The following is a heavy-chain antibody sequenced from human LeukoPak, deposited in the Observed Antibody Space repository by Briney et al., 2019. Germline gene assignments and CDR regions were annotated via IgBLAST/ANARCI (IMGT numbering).Heavy chain of an antibody. CDR2: ISGSGGST. V-gene: IGHV3-23*01. D-gene: IGHD3-9*01. Sequence: HPGGSLRLSCAASGFTFSSYAMSWVRQAPGKGLEWVPAISGSGGSTYYADSVKGRFTISRDNSKNTLYLQMNSLRAEDTAVYYCAKDDFDWFEDQPQGKYGMDVWGQGTTVTVSS. CDR1: GFTFSSYA. J-gene: IGHJ6*02. CDR3: AKDDFDWFEDQPQGKYGMDV.